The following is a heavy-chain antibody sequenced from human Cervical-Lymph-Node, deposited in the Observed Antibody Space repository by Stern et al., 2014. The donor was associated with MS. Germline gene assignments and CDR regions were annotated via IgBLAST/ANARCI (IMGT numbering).Heavy chain of an antibody. D-gene: IGHD2-8*02. J-gene: IGHJ3*02. V-gene: IGHV2-70*04. Sequence: SGPALVKPTQTLTLTCTFSGFSLSTSGMRVSWIRQPPGRALEWLARIDWDDHKYYTPSLKTRLTISKDSSKNLVVLTMTNMDPVDTATYYCTRIQAGGGAFDIWGQGTMVTVSS. CDR2: IDWDDHK. CDR3: TRIQAGGGAFDI. CDR1: GFSLSTSGMR.